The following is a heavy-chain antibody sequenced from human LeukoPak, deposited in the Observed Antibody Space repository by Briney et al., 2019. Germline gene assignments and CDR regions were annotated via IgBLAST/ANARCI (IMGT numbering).Heavy chain of an antibody. CDR1: GGSISSGGYS. V-gene: IGHV4-30-2*01. J-gene: IGHJ3*02. CDR3: AGEYQLLPAFDI. D-gene: IGHD2-2*01. CDR2: IYHSGST. Sequence: SQTLSLTCAVSGGSISSGGYSWSWIRQPPGKGLEWIGYIYHSGSTYYNPSLKSRVTISVDRSKNQFSLKLSSVTAADTAVYYCAGEYQLLPAFDIWGQGTMVTVSS.